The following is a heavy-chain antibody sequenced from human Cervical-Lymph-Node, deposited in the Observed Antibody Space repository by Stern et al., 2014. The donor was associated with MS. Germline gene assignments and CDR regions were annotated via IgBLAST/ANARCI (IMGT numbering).Heavy chain of an antibody. V-gene: IGHV2-5*02. J-gene: IGHJ4*02. CDR3: AHTVRRNSGDAFDF. D-gene: IGHD4-17*01. CDR2: IHWDEDK. Sequence: EESGPTLVKPTQTLTLTCTFSGFSLRNSGGGVGWIRQPPGKALEWLALIHWDEDKRYSPSLKSRVTITKDTSKNQVVLKMTNMDPVDTATYYCAHTVRRNSGDAFDFWGQGTLVTVSS. CDR1: GFSLRNSGGG.